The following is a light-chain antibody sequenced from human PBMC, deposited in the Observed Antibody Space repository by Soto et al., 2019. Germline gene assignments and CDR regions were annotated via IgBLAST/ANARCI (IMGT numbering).Light chain of an antibody. Sequence: QSALTQPPSASGTPGQRVTISCSGSSSNIGSNTVNWYQQLPGTAPKLLIYSNNQRPSGVPDRFSGSKSGTSASLAISGLQSGDEADYYSAAWDGSLNGEVFGTGTKVTDL. CDR2: SNN. CDR3: AAWDGSLNGEV. V-gene: IGLV1-44*01. J-gene: IGLJ1*01. CDR1: SSNIGSNT.